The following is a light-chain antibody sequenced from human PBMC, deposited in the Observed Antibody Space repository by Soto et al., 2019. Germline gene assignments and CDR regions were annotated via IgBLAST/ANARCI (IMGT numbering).Light chain of an antibody. Sequence: DIQMTQSPSTLSGSVGDRVTITCRASQTISSWLAWYQQKPGKAPKLLIYKASTLKSGVPSRFSCSGSGTEFTLTISRLQPDDFATYYCQHYNSYSEAFGQGTKVDIK. CDR2: KAS. CDR1: QTISSW. V-gene: IGKV1-5*03. J-gene: IGKJ1*01. CDR3: QHYNSYSEA.